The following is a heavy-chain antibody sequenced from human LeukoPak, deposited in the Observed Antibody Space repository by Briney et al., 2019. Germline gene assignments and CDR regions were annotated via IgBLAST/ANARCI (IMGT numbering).Heavy chain of an antibody. J-gene: IGHJ6*02. V-gene: IGHV3-33*01. CDR3: ARDKDAVTSYYYGMDV. D-gene: IGHD4-17*01. Sequence: GGSLRLSCAASGFTFSSYGMHWVRQAPGKGLEWVAVIWYDGSNKYYADSVKGRFTISRDNSKNTLYLQMNSLRAEDTAVYYCARDKDAVTSYYYGMDVWSQGTTVTVSS. CDR2: IWYDGSNK. CDR1: GFTFSSYG.